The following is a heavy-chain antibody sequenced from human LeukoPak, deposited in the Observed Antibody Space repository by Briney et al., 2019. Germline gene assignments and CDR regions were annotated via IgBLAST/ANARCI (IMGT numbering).Heavy chain of an antibody. CDR1: GYTFTGYY. CDR3: ARMVRLLLSNFDY. V-gene: IGHV1-2*02. J-gene: IGHJ4*02. Sequence: GASVKVSCKASGYTFTGYYMHWVRQPPGQGLEWMGWINPNSGGTNYAQKFQGRVTMTRDTSISTAYMELNRLRSDDTAVYYCARMVRLLLSNFDYWGQGTLVTVSS. D-gene: IGHD2-15*01. CDR2: INPNSGGT.